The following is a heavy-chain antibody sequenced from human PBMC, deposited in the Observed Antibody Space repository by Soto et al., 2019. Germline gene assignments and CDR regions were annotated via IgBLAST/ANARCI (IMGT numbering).Heavy chain of an antibody. V-gene: IGHV3-23*01. Sequence: HPGGSLRLPCAASGFTFSSYAMSRVRQAKGKGLEWVSGISDSGGSTYYADSVKCRFTISRDNSKNTLYLQMNSLRAEDTAVYDCAKGTYYYGSAPYYFDYWGQGTLVTVSS. CDR3: AKGTYYYGSAPYYFDY. CDR1: GFTFSSYA. CDR2: ISDSGGST. J-gene: IGHJ4*02. D-gene: IGHD3-10*01.